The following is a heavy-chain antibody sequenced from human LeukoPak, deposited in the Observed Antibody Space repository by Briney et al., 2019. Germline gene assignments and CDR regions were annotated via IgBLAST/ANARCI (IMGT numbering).Heavy chain of an antibody. D-gene: IGHD2-15*01. CDR2: IYYSGIT. CDR3: GRDRRSGSGDDAFDI. J-gene: IGHJ3*02. Sequence: SDTLALTFTGSGGSISSYYWSWIRQPPGKGLELIGYIYYSGITNYNPSLKRRVTISVDTSKNQFSLNLMSVTAADMAVYSCGRDRRSGSGDDAFDIWGQGTMVTVSS. V-gene: IGHV4-59*01. CDR1: GGSISSYY.